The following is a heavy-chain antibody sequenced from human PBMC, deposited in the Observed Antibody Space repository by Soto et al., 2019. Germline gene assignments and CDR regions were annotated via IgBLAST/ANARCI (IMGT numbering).Heavy chain of an antibody. J-gene: IGHJ4*02. CDR3: PRDLVAASLFDY. Sequence: EVQLVESGGGLVQPGGSLRLSCAASGFTVSSNYMSWVRQAPGKGLEWVSVIYSGGSTYYADSAKGRFSISTDKSKHTLHLHMTSYSGEDRAEYECPRDLVAASLFDYWGQGTLVTVSS. CDR2: IYSGGST. CDR1: GFTVSSNY. V-gene: IGHV3-66*01. D-gene: IGHD5-12*01.